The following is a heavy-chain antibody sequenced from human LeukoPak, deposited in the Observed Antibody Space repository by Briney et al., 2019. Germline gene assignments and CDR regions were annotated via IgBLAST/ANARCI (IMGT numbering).Heavy chain of an antibody. CDR1: GYTFAGYY. Sequence: ASVKVSCKASGYTFAGYYMHWVRQAPGQGLETMGRITINSGGTSYAQKFQGRVTLTRDTSITTAFMELSRLRSDDTAVYYCARDSGITGTTGAIDYWGQGTLVTVSS. D-gene: IGHD1-20*01. CDR2: ITINSGGT. V-gene: IGHV1-2*06. J-gene: IGHJ4*02. CDR3: ARDSGITGTTGAIDY.